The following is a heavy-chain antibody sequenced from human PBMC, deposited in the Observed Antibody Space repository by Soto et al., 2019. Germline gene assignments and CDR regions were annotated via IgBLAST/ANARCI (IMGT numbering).Heavy chain of an antibody. D-gene: IGHD4-17*01. V-gene: IGHV1-2*02. Sequence: ASVKVSCKASGYTFTGYYMHWVRQAPGQGLEWMGWINPNSGGTNYAQKFQGRATMTRDTSISTAYMELSRLRSDDTAVYYCARTTTVVARDAFDIWGQGTMVTVSS. J-gene: IGHJ3*02. CDR3: ARTTTVVARDAFDI. CDR2: INPNSGGT. CDR1: GYTFTGYY.